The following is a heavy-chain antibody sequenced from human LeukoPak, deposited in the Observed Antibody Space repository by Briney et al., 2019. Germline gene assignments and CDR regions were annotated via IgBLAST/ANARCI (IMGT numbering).Heavy chain of an antibody. V-gene: IGHV3-53*05. Sequence: PGGSMRLSCAASGFTVSSNYMSWVRQAPGKGLEWVSVTYGGGSTYYADSVKGRFSISRDNSKNTLYLQMSSLRTEDTAVYYCARDVISYYYDSTGSPIGSHFDYWGQETLVTVSP. CDR1: GFTVSSNY. CDR2: TYGGGST. D-gene: IGHD3-22*01. J-gene: IGHJ4*02. CDR3: ARDVISYYYDSTGSPIGSHFDY.